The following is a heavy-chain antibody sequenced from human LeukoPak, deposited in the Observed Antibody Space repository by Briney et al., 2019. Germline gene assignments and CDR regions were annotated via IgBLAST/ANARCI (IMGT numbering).Heavy chain of an antibody. Sequence: ASVKVSCKASGYTFTGYYMHWVRQAPGQGLEWMGWINPNSGGTNYAQKFQGRVTMTRDTSISTAYMELSRLRSDDTAVYYCARVMLWFGESSNDAFDIWGQGTMVTVSS. J-gene: IGHJ3*02. CDR3: ARVMLWFGESSNDAFDI. D-gene: IGHD3-10*01. CDR1: GYTFTGYY. CDR2: INPNSGGT. V-gene: IGHV1-2*02.